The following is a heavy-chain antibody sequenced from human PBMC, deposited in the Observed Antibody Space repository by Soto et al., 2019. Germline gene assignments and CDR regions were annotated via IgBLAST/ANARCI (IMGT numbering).Heavy chain of an antibody. CDR3: WATIFGVPYSEDV. J-gene: IGHJ6*02. Sequence: ASVKVSCKASGYTFTSYDINWVRQATGQGLEWMGWMNPNSGNTGYAQKFQGGVTMTRNTSISTAYMELSSLRSEDTAVYYCWATIFGVPYSEDVWGQGTTVTVSS. D-gene: IGHD3-3*01. V-gene: IGHV1-8*01. CDR1: GYTFTSYD. CDR2: MNPNSGNT.